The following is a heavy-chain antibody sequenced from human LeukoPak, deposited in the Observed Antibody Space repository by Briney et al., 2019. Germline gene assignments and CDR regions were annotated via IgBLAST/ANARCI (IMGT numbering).Heavy chain of an antibody. V-gene: IGHV4-34*01. J-gene: IGHJ4*02. CDR1: GGSLSGYY. CDR3: ARLNQGNRFDY. CDR2: INHSGST. Sequence: SETLSLTCAVYGGSLSGYYWSWIRQPPGKGLEWIGEINHSGSTNYNPSLKSRVTISVDTSKNQFSLKLSSVTAADTAVYYCARLNQGNRFDYWGQGTLVTVSS. D-gene: IGHD1-14*01.